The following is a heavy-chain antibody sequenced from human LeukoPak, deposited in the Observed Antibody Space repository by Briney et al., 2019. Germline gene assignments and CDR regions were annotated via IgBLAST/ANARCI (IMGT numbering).Heavy chain of an antibody. CDR3: AKDIRRYDSSGYPTPFDY. D-gene: IGHD3-22*01. V-gene: IGHV3-9*01. CDR1: GFTFHDYS. CDR2: VTWNSAII. Sequence: GGSLRLSCVASGFTFHDYSMYWVRQTPGKGLEWVSGVTWNSAIIAYADSVKGRFTISRDNAKSSLYLQMNSLRAEDTALYYCAKDIRRYDSSGYPTPFDYWGQGTLVTVSS. J-gene: IGHJ4*02.